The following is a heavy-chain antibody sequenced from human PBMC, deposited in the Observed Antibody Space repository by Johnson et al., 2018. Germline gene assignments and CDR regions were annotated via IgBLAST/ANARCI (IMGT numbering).Heavy chain of an antibody. CDR2: ISYDGSNK. V-gene: IGHV3-30*18. D-gene: IGHD3-22*01. CDR3: AKDTYYYDSSGNAFDI. CDR1: GFTFSSYG. J-gene: IGHJ3*02. Sequence: QVQLLESGGGVVQPGRSLRLSCAASGFTFSSYGMHWVRQAPGKGLEWVAVISYDGSNKYYADSVMGRLPISRDNSKNTMYLQMNSLRAEDTAVYYCAKDTYYYDSSGNAFDIWGQGTMVTVSS.